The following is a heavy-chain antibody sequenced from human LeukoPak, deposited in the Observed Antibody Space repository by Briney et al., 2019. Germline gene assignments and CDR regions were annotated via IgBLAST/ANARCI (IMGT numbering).Heavy chain of an antibody. Sequence: GESLKISCKGSGYIFTSYWIGWVRQMPGKGLEWMGIIYPGDSDTRYSPSFQGQVTISADKSISTAYLQWSSLKASDTAMYYCARQYYYDSSGYSPAGYWGQGTLVAVSS. V-gene: IGHV5-51*01. CDR3: ARQYYYDSSGYSPAGY. D-gene: IGHD3-22*01. CDR1: GYIFTSYW. J-gene: IGHJ4*02. CDR2: IYPGDSDT.